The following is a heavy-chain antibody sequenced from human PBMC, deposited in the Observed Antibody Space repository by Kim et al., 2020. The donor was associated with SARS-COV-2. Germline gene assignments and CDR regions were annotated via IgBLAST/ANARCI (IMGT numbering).Heavy chain of an antibody. V-gene: IGHV4-59*08. CDR3: ARRRSGAWAFAI. J-gene: IGHJ3*02. CDR2: IYYSGST. D-gene: IGHD6-19*01. CDR1: GGSISNYY. Sequence: SETLSLTCTVSGGSISNYYWCWIRQPPGKGLEWIGYIYYSGSTNYNPSLKSRVTISVDTSRNQFSLKLSSVTAADTAVFYCARRRSGAWAFAIWGQGTMVTVSS.